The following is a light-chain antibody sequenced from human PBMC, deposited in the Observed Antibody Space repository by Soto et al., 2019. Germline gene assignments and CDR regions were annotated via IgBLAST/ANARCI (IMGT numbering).Light chain of an antibody. CDR3: QQTYSSPPT. V-gene: IGKV1-39*01. J-gene: IGKJ1*01. CDR1: QNINNY. CDR2: AAS. Sequence: DIQMTQSPSSLSASVGDRITITCRASQNINNYLNWYQQKPGKAPNLLIYAASSLQSGVPSRFSGCRSGTDFTLTISSLQPEDFSTYYCQQTYSSPPTFGHGTKVEIK.